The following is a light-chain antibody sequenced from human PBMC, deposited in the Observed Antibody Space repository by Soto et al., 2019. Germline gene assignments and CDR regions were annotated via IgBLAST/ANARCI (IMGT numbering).Light chain of an antibody. J-gene: IGLJ3*02. V-gene: IGLV2-14*03. Sequence: QSVLTQPASVSGSPGQSITISCTRTSSDVGAYNHVSWYQQHPGKVPKVMIYEVNNRPSGVSNRFSASKSGNTASLTISGLQAEDEATYYCSSFTSGGTWVFGGGTKVTVL. CDR3: SSFTSGGTWV. CDR2: EVN. CDR1: SSDVGAYNH.